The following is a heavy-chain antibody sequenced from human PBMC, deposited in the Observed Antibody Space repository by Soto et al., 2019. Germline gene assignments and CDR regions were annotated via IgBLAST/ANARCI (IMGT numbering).Heavy chain of an antibody. CDR1: GFTFTRYY. J-gene: IGHJ4*02. D-gene: IGHD3-10*01. CDR2: INPSGVTT. CDR3: ARAGWFGELPFFDY. V-gene: IGHV1-46*01. Sequence: QVQLVQSGAEVKKPGASVKLSCKASGFTFTRYYIHWLRQAPGQGLEWMGTINPSGVTTSYAQKFQGRVTMTRDTSTSTVYMDLSSLRSEDKAVYFCARAGWFGELPFFDYWGQGTLVTVSS.